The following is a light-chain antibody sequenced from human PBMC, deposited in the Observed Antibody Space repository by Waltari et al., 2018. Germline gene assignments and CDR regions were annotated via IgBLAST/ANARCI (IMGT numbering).Light chain of an antibody. J-gene: IGKJ3*01. V-gene: IGKV1-12*01. CDR1: LDISTW. CDR3: QQADSFPMAFT. CDR2: AAS. Sequence: DIQMTQSPSSVSASVGDRVTITCRAGLDISTWLAWYQQHPGKAPQLLIYAASSLQSGVPSRFSGSGSGTDFTLTISSLQPEDFAIYYCQQADSFPMAFTFGPGTRVDIK.